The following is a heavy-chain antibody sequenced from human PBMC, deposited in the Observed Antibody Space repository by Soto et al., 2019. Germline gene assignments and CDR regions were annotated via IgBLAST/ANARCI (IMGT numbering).Heavy chain of an antibody. CDR2: ISGYNGNT. CDR1: GYTFSSYS. Sequence: VASVKVSCKTSGYTFSSYSISWVRQAPGQGLEWMGWISGYNGNTNYAQNFQGRVTMTTDTSTSTAYMELRSLRSDDTAVYYCARGMGLAADFDYWGQGTLVTVSS. V-gene: IGHV1-18*01. CDR3: ARGMGLAADFDY. D-gene: IGHD3-9*01. J-gene: IGHJ4*02.